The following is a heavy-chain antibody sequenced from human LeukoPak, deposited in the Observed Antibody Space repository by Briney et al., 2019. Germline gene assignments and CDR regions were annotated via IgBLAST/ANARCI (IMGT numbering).Heavy chain of an antibody. CDR1: GGTFSSYA. CDR3: ARVNYWEENYYYYYYMDV. J-gene: IGHJ6*03. D-gene: IGHD1-7*01. CDR2: IIPILGIA. Sequence: SVKVSCKASGGTFSSYAVSWVRQAPGQGLEWMGRIIPILGIANYAQKFQGRVTITADKSTSTAYMELSSLRSEDTAVYYCARVNYWEENYYYYYYMDVWGKGTTVTVSS. V-gene: IGHV1-69*04.